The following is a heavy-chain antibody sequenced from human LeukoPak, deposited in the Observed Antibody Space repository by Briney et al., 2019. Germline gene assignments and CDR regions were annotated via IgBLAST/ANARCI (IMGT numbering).Heavy chain of an antibody. V-gene: IGHV4-34*01. CDR2: IYHGGST. Sequence: SETLCLSCAAYGGSFSGYYWSWIRQPPGKGLEWVGEIYHGGSTNYTPSLKSRVTISVDTSKNQLSLKLSSVTAADTAVYYCARGLEAAAAYWGQGTLVTVSS. CDR1: GGSFSGYY. D-gene: IGHD6-13*01. J-gene: IGHJ4*02. CDR3: ARGLEAAAAY.